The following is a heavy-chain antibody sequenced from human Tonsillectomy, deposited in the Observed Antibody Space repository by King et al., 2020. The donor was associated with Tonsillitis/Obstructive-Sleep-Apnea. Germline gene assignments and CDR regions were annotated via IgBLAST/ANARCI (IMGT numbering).Heavy chain of an antibody. D-gene: IGHD2-2*02. V-gene: IGHV4-39*01. CDR2: MSYSGST. CDR3: ARHGRVIPTAIQAIDY. J-gene: IGHJ4*02. CDR1: GDSISNSNYY. Sequence: LQLQESGPGLVKPSETLSLTCSVFGDSISNSNYYWGWIRQPPGKGLEYIGRMSYSGSTFYRSSLKSRVTISLDTSNNQFSLKLSSVTAADTAVYYCARHGRVIPTAIQAIDYWGQGTLVTVSS.